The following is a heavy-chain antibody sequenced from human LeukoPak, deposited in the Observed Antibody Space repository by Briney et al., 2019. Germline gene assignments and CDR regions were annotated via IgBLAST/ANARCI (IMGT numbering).Heavy chain of an antibody. D-gene: IGHD1-14*01. V-gene: IGHV3-7*01. CDR1: GFTFSSYW. CDR3: ARDNPYYYSMDV. J-gene: IGHJ6*02. CDR2: IKQDGGDK. Sequence: PGGSLRLSCAASGFTFSSYWMSWVRQAPGKGLEWVANIKQDGGDKYYVDSVKGRFTISRDNAKNSLYLQMNSLRAEDTAVYYCARDNPYYYSMDVWGQGTTVTVSS.